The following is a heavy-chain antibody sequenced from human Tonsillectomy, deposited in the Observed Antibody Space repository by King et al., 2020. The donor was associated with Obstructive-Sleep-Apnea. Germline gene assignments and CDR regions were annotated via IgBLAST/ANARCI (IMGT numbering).Heavy chain of an antibody. CDR1: GGSFSDYY. CDR3: ARCSGVAAVNWFDP. CDR2: INHRGST. J-gene: IGHJ5*02. V-gene: IGHV4-34*01. D-gene: IGHD2-2*01. Sequence: VQLQQWGAGLLKPSETLSLTCAVFGGSFSDYYCRWIRQPPGKGLEWIGEINHRGSTNHNPSLKSRGTISVDTSKNQFSLKLNSVTAADTAVYYCARCSGVAAVNWFDPWGQGTLVTVSS.